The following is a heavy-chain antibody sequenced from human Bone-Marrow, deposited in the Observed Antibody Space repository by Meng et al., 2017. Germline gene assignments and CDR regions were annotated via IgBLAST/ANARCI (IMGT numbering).Heavy chain of an antibody. J-gene: IGHJ4*02. Sequence: QLQLQASGSGLVKPSQTLSLTCAVSGGSISSDNYPWSWIRQPPGKGLESIGYIYHSGTAYYNPSLESRVTISVDRSKNQFSLKLSSVTVADTAVYYCARGDGYNRYFDYWGQGTLVTVSS. CDR3: ARGDGYNRYFDY. D-gene: IGHD5-24*01. CDR2: IYHSGTA. V-gene: IGHV4-30-2*01. CDR1: GGSISSDNYP.